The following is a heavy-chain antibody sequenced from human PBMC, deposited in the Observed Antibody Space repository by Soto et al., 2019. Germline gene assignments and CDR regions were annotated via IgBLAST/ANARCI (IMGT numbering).Heavy chain of an antibody. D-gene: IGHD6-19*01. CDR3: TTVAVAGQRGDP. V-gene: IGHV3-15*07. CDR2: IKSKTDGGTK. CDR1: GFTFSNAW. J-gene: IGHJ5*02. Sequence: GGSLRLSCAASGFTFSNAWMNWVRQAPGKGLEWVGRIKSKTDGGTKNYAAPVKGRFTISRDDSKNTLYLQMNSLKTEDTAVYYCTTVAVAGQRGDPWGQGTLVTVSS.